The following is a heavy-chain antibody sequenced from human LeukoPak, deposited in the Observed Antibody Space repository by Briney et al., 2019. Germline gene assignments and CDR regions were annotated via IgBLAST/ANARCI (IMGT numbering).Heavy chain of an antibody. CDR1: GFTFNIYT. Sequence: PGGSLRLSCAASGFTFNIYTMNWVRQTPGKWLEWVSSISGGSSYIYYADSLKGRFTISRDNAKNSLYLQMYTLRAEDTAVYYCARHREGHAVTYDAFDIWGQGTMVTVSS. CDR2: ISGGSSYI. D-gene: IGHD4-17*01. CDR3: ARHREGHAVTYDAFDI. J-gene: IGHJ3*02. V-gene: IGHV3-21*01.